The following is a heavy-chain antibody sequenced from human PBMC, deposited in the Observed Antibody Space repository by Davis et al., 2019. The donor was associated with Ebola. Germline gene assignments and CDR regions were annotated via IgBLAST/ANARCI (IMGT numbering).Heavy chain of an antibody. CDR3: ARVSLGDLAARPDFDY. V-gene: IGHV1-2*06. J-gene: IGHJ4*02. Sequence: ASVKVSCKASGYTFTSYAMHWVRQAPGQRLEWMGRINSNNGATNCPQTFQGRVTMTRDTSINTAYMELSGLTSDDAAVYFCARVSLGDLAARPDFDYWGQGTLVTVSS. CDR1: GYTFTSYA. CDR2: INSNNGAT. D-gene: IGHD6-6*01.